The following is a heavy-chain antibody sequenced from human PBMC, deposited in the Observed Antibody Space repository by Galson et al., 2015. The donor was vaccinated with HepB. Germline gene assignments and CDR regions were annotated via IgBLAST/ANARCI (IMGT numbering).Heavy chain of an antibody. CDR1: GTIFSADY. D-gene: IGHD2-15*01. Sequence: SVKVSCKASGTIFSADYYHWMRQAPGQGLEYMGGINPNSGRTNSAQNLQGGVIMTRDTSISTLYMELSRLTSDDTAVYYCVSERYCQDSKEFLYWGQGTLVIVSS. CDR2: INPNSGRT. J-gene: IGHJ4*02. CDR3: VSERYCQDSKEFLY. V-gene: IGHV1-2*02.